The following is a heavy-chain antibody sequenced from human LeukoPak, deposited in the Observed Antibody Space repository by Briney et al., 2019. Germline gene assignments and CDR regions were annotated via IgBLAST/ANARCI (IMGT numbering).Heavy chain of an antibody. V-gene: IGHV3-23*01. CDR1: DFILSTYA. CDR2: ISGNGAHP. Sequence: GRSLRLSCTASDFILSTYAMSWVRQAPGKGLEWVSSISGNGAHPYYADSVGGRFSISRDFSRNAVFLQMSSLRVEDTATYYCAKAVDGRGYYFERGADFWGQGTMVTVSS. D-gene: IGHD3-22*01. CDR3: AKAVDGRGYYFERGADF. J-gene: IGHJ4*02.